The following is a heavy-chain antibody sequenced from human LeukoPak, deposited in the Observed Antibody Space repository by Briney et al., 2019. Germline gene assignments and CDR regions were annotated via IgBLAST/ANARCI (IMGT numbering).Heavy chain of an antibody. V-gene: IGHV3-7*01. CDR2: IKQDGSEK. CDR3: ARDKYYDRYFDS. J-gene: IGHJ4*02. D-gene: IGHD3-22*01. Sequence: GGSLRLSCAVSGFTVSNNYMNWVRQAPGKGLEWVANIKQDGSEKYYVDSVEGRFTISRDNAKNSLSLQMNSLRAEDTAVYYCARDKYYDRYFDSWGQGTLVTVSS. CDR1: GFTVSNNY.